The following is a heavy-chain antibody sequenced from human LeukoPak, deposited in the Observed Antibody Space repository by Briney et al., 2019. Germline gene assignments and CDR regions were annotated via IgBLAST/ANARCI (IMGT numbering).Heavy chain of an antibody. Sequence: SETLSLTCAVYGGSFSGYYWSWIRQPPGKGLEWIGEINHSGSTNYNPSLKSRVTISVDTSKNQFSLKLSSVAAADTAVYYCARASPLGLNWFDPWGQGTLVTVSS. CDR1: GGSFSGYY. J-gene: IGHJ5*02. CDR2: INHSGST. CDR3: ARASPLGLNWFDP. V-gene: IGHV4-34*01. D-gene: IGHD3/OR15-3a*01.